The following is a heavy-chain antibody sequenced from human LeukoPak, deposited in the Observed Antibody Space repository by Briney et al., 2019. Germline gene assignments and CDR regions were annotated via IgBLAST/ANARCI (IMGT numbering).Heavy chain of an antibody. CDR1: GYTFINYS. D-gene: IGHD4-17*01. CDR3: ASHDYGDYGTFKF. Sequence: GESLKISCKGSGYTFINYSIGWVRQMPGKGLEWMGIIYPSDSDTRYSPSFRGQVTISADKSISTAYLQWSSLKASDTAMYYCASHDYGDYGTFKFWGQGTLVTVSS. CDR2: IYPSDSDT. V-gene: IGHV5-51*01. J-gene: IGHJ4*02.